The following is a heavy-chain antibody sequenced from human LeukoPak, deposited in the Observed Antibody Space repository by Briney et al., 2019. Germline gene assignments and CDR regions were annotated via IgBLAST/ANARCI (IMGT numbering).Heavy chain of an antibody. D-gene: IGHD6-19*01. CDR1: GLTFRNSA. V-gene: IGHV3-23*01. J-gene: IGHJ4*02. CDR2: VSGSAGST. Sequence: GGSLRLSCVASGLTFRNSAMTWVRQGPGKGLEWVSGVSGSAGSTYYADSVKGRFTISRDNAKKTLYLQMNSVRVEDTAVYYCVRDIGAVAGTDDYWGEGTLVTVSS. CDR3: VRDIGAVAGTDDY.